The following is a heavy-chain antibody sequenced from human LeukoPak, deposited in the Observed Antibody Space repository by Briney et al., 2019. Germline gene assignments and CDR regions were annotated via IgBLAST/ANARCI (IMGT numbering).Heavy chain of an antibody. CDR3: AREHYESSGWGFDC. V-gene: IGHV3-21*01. J-gene: IGHJ4*02. CDR1: GFTVSSDY. CDR2: ISSSSSYI. D-gene: IGHD6-19*01. Sequence: GGSLRLSCAASGFTVSSDYMSWVRQAPGKGLEWVSSISSSSSYIYYADSVKGRFTISRDNAKNSLYLQMNSLRAEDTAVYYCAREHYESSGWGFDCWGQGTLVTVSS.